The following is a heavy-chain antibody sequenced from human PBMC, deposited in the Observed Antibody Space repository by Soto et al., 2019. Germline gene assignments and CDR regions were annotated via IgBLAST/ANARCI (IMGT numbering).Heavy chain of an antibody. CDR1: GGSFSGYY. D-gene: IGHD2-15*01. V-gene: IGHV4-34*01. CDR2: INHSGST. Sequence: PSETLSLTCAVYGGSFSGYYWSWIRQPPGKGLEWIGEINHSGSTNYNPSLKSRVTISVDTSKNQFSLKLSSVTAADTAVYYCARGRGYCSGGSCPYYYYGMDVWRQGTTVTVSS. J-gene: IGHJ6*02. CDR3: ARGRGYCSGGSCPYYYYGMDV.